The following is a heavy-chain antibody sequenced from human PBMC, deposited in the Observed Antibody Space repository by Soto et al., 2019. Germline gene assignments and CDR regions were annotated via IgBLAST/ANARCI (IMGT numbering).Heavy chain of an antibody. CDR2: ISGGRDRT. V-gene: IGHV3-23*01. J-gene: IGHJ4*02. Sequence: EVQLLESGGGLVQPGGSLRLSCAASGITISNYPMSWVRQAPGKGLDWVSGISGGRDRTYYADSAKGRFTISKDISRNSQSLQLDSLGVEDTAVYFCVKDDGGYPSTAPHWGQGTLVTVSS. CDR3: VKDDGGYPSTAPH. CDR1: GITISNYP. D-gene: IGHD3-22*01.